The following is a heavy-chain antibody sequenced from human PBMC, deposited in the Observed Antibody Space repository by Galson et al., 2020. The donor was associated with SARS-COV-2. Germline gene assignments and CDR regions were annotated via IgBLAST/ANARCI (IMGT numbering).Heavy chain of an antibody. CDR2: ISSSSSYI. V-gene: IGHV3-21*01. Sequence: GESLKISCAASGFTFSSYTMSWVRQAPEKGLEWVSSISSSSSYIYYADSVKGRFTISRDNAKNSLYLQMNSLRAEDTAVYYCARDRRYSESYSYGGYWGQGTLVTVSS. CDR3: ARDRRYSESYSYGGY. CDR1: GFTFSSYT. D-gene: IGHD1-26*01. J-gene: IGHJ4*02.